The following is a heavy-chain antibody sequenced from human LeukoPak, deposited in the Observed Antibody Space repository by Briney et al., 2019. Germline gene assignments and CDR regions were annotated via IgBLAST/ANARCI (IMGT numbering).Heavy chain of an antibody. V-gene: IGHV1-8*01. CDR1: GYTFTSYD. CDR3: ARRGSRSGGSCYWFDP. CDR2: MNPNSGNT. D-gene: IGHD2-15*01. J-gene: IGHJ5*02. Sequence: ASVKVSCKASGYTFTSYDINWVRQATGQGLEWMGWMNPNSGNTGYAQKFQGRVTMTRNTSISTAYMELSSLRSEDTAVYYCARRGSRSGGSCYWFDPWGQGTLVTVSS.